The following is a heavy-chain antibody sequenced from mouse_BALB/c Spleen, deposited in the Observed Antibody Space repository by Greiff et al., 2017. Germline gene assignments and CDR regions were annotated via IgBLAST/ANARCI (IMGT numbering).Heavy chain of an antibody. D-gene: IGHD1-1*01. Sequence: EVQLQQSGPGLVKPSQTLSLTCTVTGDSITSGYLNWIRKFPGNKLEYMGYISYSGSTYYNPSLKSRISITLDTSKNQYYRQLNSVTTEDTATYYCARSAHDSRHAYWGQGTPLTVSS. CDR2: ISYSGST. CDR1: GDSITSGY. CDR3: ARSAHDSRHAY. V-gene: IGHV3-8*02. J-gene: IGHJ2*01.